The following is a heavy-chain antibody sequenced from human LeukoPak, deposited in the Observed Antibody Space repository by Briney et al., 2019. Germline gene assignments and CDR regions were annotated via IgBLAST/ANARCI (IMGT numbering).Heavy chain of an antibody. V-gene: IGHV3-64*01. CDR1: GFTLSSYG. Sequence: PGGSLRLSCAASGFTLSSYGIHWVRQAPGKGLEYVSGISSNGGSTYYANSVKGRFTISRDNSKNTLYLQMGSLRDEDMAVYYCARDGDIITGRGQNRWFDPWGQGTLVTVSS. CDR3: ARDGDIITGRGQNRWFDP. D-gene: IGHD1-20*01. CDR2: ISSNGGST. J-gene: IGHJ5*02.